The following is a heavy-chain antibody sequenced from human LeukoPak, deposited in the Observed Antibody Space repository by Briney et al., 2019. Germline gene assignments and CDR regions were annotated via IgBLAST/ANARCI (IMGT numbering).Heavy chain of an antibody. D-gene: IGHD2/OR15-2a*01. Sequence: GGSLRLSCAASGFTIGPYAMYWVRQGPGRGLEWVSVIKADGSGTFYTDSVRGRFTTSRDNSKNSLYLQMNSLTSEDTALYYCATWAFYHNLDVWGQGTTVIVSS. CDR1: GFTIGPYA. CDR3: ATWAFYHNLDV. V-gene: IGHV3-43*02. J-gene: IGHJ6*02. CDR2: IKADGSGT.